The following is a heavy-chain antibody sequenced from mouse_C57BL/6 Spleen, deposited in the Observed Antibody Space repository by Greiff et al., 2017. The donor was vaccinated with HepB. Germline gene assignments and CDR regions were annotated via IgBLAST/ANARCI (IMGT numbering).Heavy chain of an antibody. J-gene: IGHJ4*01. CDR3: ARSFITTVDAMDY. V-gene: IGHV1-22*01. D-gene: IGHD1-1*01. Sequence: VQLQQSGPELVKPGASVKMSCKASGYTFTDYNMHWVKQSHGKSLEWIGYINPNNGGTSYNQKFKGKATLTVNKSSSTAYMELRSLTSEDSAVYYCARSFITTVDAMDYWGQGTSVTVSS. CDR2: INPNNGGT. CDR1: GYTFTDYN.